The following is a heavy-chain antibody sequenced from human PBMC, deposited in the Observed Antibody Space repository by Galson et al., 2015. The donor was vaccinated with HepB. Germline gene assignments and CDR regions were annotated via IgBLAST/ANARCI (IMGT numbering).Heavy chain of an antibody. CDR2: IDPSDSYT. V-gene: IGHV5-10-1*01. J-gene: IGHJ2*01. D-gene: IGHD6-13*01. Sequence: QSGAEVKKPGESLRISCKGSGYSFTSYWISWVRQMPGKGLEWMGRIDPSDSYTNYSPSFQGHVTISADKSISTAYLQWSSLKASDTAMYYCARFTAIAAAGTAWYFDLWGRGTLVTVSS. CDR3: ARFTAIAAAGTAWYFDL. CDR1: GYSFTSYW.